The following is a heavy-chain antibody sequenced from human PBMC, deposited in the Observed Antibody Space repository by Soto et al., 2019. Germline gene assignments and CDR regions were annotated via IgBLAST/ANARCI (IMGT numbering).Heavy chain of an antibody. V-gene: IGHV4-39*01. CDR2: ISHDGHA. CDR1: GDSISDTRYY. J-gene: IGHJ5*02. CDR3: ARKVYGDYLGGNWFDP. Sequence: SETLSLTCSVLGDSISDTRYYWGWIRQSPEKGLEWIGSISHDGHAYYNPSLKSRVTLFADTSRNQFSLKMKSVTVADTALYFCARKVYGDYLGGNWFDPWGQGALVTVSS. D-gene: IGHD4-17*01.